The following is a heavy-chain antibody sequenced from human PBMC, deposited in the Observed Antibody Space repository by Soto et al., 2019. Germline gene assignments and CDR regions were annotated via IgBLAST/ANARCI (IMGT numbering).Heavy chain of an antibody. CDR2: ISAYNGNP. J-gene: IGHJ4*02. Sequence: QVQLVQSGAEVKKPGASVKVSCKASGYTFTCYCICWVRQAPGQGLEWMVWISAYNGNPNYAQKLQRRVNMTTDTSTSKAYMELRILRSDDTAVYYCARYPGGSCYYWGQGTLVTVSS. CDR3: ARYPGGSCYY. D-gene: IGHD2-15*01. V-gene: IGHV1-18*01. CDR1: GYTFTCYC.